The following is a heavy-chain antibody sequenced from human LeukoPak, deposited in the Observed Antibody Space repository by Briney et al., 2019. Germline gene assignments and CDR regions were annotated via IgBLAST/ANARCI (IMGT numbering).Heavy chain of an antibody. D-gene: IGHD5-12*01. V-gene: IGHV4-59*01. CDR2: IYYSGST. Sequence: PSETLSLNCTVSGGSISSYYWSWIRQPPGKGLEWIGYIYYSGSTNYNPSLKSRVTISVDTSKNQFSLKLSSVTAADTAVYYCARGDSGYDYHWFDPWGQGTLVTVSS. CDR3: ARGDSGYDYHWFDP. J-gene: IGHJ5*02. CDR1: GGSISSYY.